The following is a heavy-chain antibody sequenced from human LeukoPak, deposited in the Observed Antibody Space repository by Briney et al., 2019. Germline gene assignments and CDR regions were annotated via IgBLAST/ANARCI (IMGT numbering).Heavy chain of an antibody. V-gene: IGHV4-34*01. J-gene: IGHJ4*02. CDR1: GGSFSGYY. Sequence: MASETLSLTCAVYGGSFSGYYWSWIRQPPGKGLEWIGEINHSGSTNYNPSLKSRVTISVDTSKNQFSLKLSSVTAADTAVYYCARETSGWYVYYFDYWGQGTLVTVSS. CDR3: ARETSGWYVYYFDY. CDR2: INHSGST. D-gene: IGHD6-19*01.